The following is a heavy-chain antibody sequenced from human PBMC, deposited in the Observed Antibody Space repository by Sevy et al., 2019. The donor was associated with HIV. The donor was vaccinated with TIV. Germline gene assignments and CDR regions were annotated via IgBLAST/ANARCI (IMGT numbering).Heavy chain of an antibody. J-gene: IGHJ4*02. CDR2: IKGKIYDGTI. D-gene: IGHD6-13*01. CDR3: TTASWSQEDYYNY. Sequence: GGSLRLSCAASGFTFSNAWMSWVRQAPGKGLEWVGRIKGKIYDGTIDDAAPVKGSFSISRDDSKNTLYLQMNSLKTEDTAVYYCTTASWSQEDYYNYWGQGTLVTVSS. CDR1: GFTFSNAW. V-gene: IGHV3-15*01.